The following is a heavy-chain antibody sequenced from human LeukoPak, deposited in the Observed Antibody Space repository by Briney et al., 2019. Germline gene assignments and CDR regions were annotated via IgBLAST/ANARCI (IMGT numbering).Heavy chain of an antibody. Sequence: GGSLRLSCAASGFTFSSYSMNWVRQAPGKGLEWVSSISSSSSYIYYADSVKGRFTTSRDNAKNSLYLQMNSLRAEDTAVYYCARSNSGYDFGSFNFDYWGQGTLVTVSS. CDR2: ISSSSSYI. J-gene: IGHJ4*02. D-gene: IGHD5-12*01. V-gene: IGHV3-21*01. CDR3: ARSNSGYDFGSFNFDY. CDR1: GFTFSSYS.